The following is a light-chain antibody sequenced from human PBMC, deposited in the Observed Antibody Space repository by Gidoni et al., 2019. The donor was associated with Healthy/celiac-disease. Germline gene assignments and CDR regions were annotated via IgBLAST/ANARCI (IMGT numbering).Light chain of an antibody. V-gene: IGKV3-20*01. Sequence: EIVLTQSPGTLSWSPGERATLSSRASQSVSSSYLAWYQQKPGQAPRLLIFGASSRATGISDRFSGSASGTDFTLTISRLEPEDFAVYYCQQYGSSPLTFGGGTKVEIK. J-gene: IGKJ4*01. CDR1: QSVSSSY. CDR3: QQYGSSPLT. CDR2: GAS.